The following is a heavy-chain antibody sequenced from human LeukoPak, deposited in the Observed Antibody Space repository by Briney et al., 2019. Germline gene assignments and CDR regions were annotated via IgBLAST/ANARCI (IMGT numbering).Heavy chain of an antibody. CDR3: ARASNSPFDY. V-gene: IGHV3-48*03. CDR2: IYTDDTI. Sequence: GGSLRLSCVVSGFTFSSYEFSWVRQTPGKGLEWISHIYTDDTIYQADSVKGRFTISRDNAKNSLYLQMSSLRAEDTAVYYCARASNSPFDYWGQGTLVTVSS. J-gene: IGHJ4*02. D-gene: IGHD2-21*01. CDR1: GFTFSSYE.